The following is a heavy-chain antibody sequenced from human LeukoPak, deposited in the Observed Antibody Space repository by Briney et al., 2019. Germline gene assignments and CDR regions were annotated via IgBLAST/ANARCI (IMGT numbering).Heavy chain of an antibody. Sequence: GGSLRLSCAASGFTFSGSAMHWVRQASGKGLEWIGRIRSKAHSYATAYAASVKGRFTISRDDSKNTAYLQMNSLKTEDTAVYYCTRHGGRDYYDSSEDAFDIWGQGTMVIVSS. V-gene: IGHV3-73*01. CDR1: GFTFSGSA. CDR2: IRSKAHSYAT. CDR3: TRHGGRDYYDSSEDAFDI. D-gene: IGHD3-22*01. J-gene: IGHJ3*02.